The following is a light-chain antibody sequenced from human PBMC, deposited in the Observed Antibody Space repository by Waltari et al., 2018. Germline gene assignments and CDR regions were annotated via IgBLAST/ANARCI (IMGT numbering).Light chain of an antibody. V-gene: IGKV3-20*01. J-gene: IGKJ1*01. CDR2: GAS. CDR3: QQYVSLPAM. CDR1: QSVSKY. Sequence: EIVLTQSPGTLSLSPGDTAILSCRASQSVSKYLAWYQQKPGQAPRLLIFGASSRATGIPDRFSGSGSGTDLSLTISRVEPEDFAVYYCQQYVSLPAMFGQGTKVEIE.